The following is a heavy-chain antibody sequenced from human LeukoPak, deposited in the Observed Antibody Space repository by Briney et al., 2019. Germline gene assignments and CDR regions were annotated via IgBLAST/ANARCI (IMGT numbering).Heavy chain of an antibody. Sequence: GGSLRLSCTASGFTFSNAWMTWVRQAPGKGLEWVGQVKSESEGGTTEYAAPVKGRFTILRDDSQNTLYLQMNSLKTEDTAVYYCSTDVPLQVLSEGNWYYMDVWGTGTTVTVSS. D-gene: IGHD1-20*01. CDR2: VKSESEGGTT. V-gene: IGHV3-15*01. J-gene: IGHJ6*03. CDR1: GFTFSNAW. CDR3: STDVPLQVLSEGNWYYMDV.